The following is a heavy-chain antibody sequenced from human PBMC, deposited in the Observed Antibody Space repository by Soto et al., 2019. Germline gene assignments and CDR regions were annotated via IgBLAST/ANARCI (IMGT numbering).Heavy chain of an antibody. J-gene: IGHJ4*02. Sequence: QVQLQQWGAGLLKPSETLSLTCAVYGGSFSGYYWTWIRQPPGTGLEWIGEINHSGSTNYNPSLKSRVTISVYTSNNQFYLKLTSVTAADTAVYYCARDKNTGLFDYWGQGTLVTVSS. V-gene: IGHV4-34*01. CDR1: GGSFSGYY. CDR3: ARDKNTGLFDY. D-gene: IGHD2-8*02. CDR2: INHSGST.